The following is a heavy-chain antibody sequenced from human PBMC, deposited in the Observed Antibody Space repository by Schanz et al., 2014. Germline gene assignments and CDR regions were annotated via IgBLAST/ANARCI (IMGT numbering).Heavy chain of an antibody. CDR2: VSASGGGP. CDR3: GEDDRSDVVVVAADY. V-gene: IGHV3-23*04. Sequence: EVQLVESGGGLVQPGRSLRLSCAASGFTFSSYAMHWVRQSPGKGLEWVALVSASGGGPFYADAVKGRFTISRDNSRKTVLQLKTSHRADDTAAYYCGEDDRSDVVVVAADYWGQGALVIVSS. D-gene: IGHD2-15*01. J-gene: IGHJ4*02. CDR1: GFTFSSYA.